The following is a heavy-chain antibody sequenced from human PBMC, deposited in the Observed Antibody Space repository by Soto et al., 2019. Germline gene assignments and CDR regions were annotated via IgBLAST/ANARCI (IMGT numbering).Heavy chain of an antibody. CDR2: INHSGGT. CDR1: GGSFSGYY. D-gene: IGHD6-19*01. V-gene: IGHV4-34*01. J-gene: IGHJ3*02. Sequence: SETLSLTCAVSGGSFSGYYWSWIRQSPGKGLEWSGDINHSGGTNYNPSLKGRVTISGDTSRSQFSLRLGSVTPEDTAVYYCARDRSGSGWFNAFDIWGHGTMVTVSS. CDR3: ARDRSGSGWFNAFDI.